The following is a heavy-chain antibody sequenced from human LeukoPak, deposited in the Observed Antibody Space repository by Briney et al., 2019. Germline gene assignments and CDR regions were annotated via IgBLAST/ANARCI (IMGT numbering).Heavy chain of an antibody. Sequence: SETLSLTCTVSGYSISSGYYWGWIRQPPGKGLEWIGEINHSGSTNYNPSLKRRVTISVDTSKNQFSLKLSSVTAADTAVYYCARGASGELSIGGNWFDPWGQGTLVTVSS. J-gene: IGHJ5*02. CDR3: ARGASGELSIGGNWFDP. D-gene: IGHD3-10*01. CDR2: INHSGST. CDR1: GYSISSGYY. V-gene: IGHV4-38-2*02.